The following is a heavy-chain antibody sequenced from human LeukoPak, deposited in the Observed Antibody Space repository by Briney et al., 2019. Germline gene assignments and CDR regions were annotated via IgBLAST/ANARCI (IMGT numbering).Heavy chain of an antibody. CDR3: TTTVVGATPGDY. V-gene: IGHV3-15*01. Sequence: GGSLRLSCAASGFTFSNAWMSWGRQAPGKGLEWGGRIKSKTDGGTIDYAAPVKGRFTISRDDSKNTLYVQMNSLKTEDTAVYYCTTTVVGATPGDYWGQGTLVTVSS. J-gene: IGHJ4*02. CDR2: IKSKTDGGTI. CDR1: GFTFSNAW. D-gene: IGHD2-15*01.